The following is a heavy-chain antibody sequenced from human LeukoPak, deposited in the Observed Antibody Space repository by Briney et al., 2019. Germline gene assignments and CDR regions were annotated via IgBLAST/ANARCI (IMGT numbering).Heavy chain of an antibody. D-gene: IGHD5-18*01. J-gene: IGHJ2*01. CDR1: GFTFTSYA. Sequence: PGGSLRLFCTASGFTFTSYAMIWVRQAPGKGLEWVSGISGSGGHTYNADSVEGRFTISRDNSKNTVSLQLSSLRVEDTAVYFCAKDREDSAMISGVFDLWGRGTLVTVSS. CDR2: ISGSGGHT. CDR3: AKDREDSAMISGVFDL. V-gene: IGHV3-23*01.